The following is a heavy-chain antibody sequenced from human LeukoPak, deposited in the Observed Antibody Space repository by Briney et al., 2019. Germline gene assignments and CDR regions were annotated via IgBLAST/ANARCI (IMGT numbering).Heavy chain of an antibody. CDR1: SGSIRSYY. V-gene: IGHV4-59*12. D-gene: IGHD1-1*01. CDR3: ACTGTTDIAYPKYFQH. J-gene: IGHJ1*01. CDR2: IYYSGRT. Sequence: PSETLSLTCTVSSGSIRSYYWSWIRQTPGKGLEYIGYIYYSGRTNYNPSLKSRVMISVDTSKNQFSLKLSSVTAADTAVYYCACTGTTDIAYPKYFQHWGQGTLVTVSS.